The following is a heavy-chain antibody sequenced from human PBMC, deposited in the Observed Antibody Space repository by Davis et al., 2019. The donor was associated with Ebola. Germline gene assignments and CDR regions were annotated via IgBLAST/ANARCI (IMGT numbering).Heavy chain of an antibody. CDR1: GFTFSSYG. V-gene: IGHV3-30*03. Sequence: PGGSLRLSCAASGFTFSSYGMHWVRQAPGKGLEWVAVISYDGSNKYYADSVKGRFTISRDNSKNTLYLQMNSLRAEDTAVYYCASSSSPQGWGQGILVTVSS. CDR2: ISYDGSNK. J-gene: IGHJ4*02. CDR3: ASSSSPQG. D-gene: IGHD2-15*01.